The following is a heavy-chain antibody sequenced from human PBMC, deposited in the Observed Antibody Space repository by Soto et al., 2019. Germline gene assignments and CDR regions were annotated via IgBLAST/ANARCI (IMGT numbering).Heavy chain of an antibody. V-gene: IGHV4-34*01. CDR1: GGSFSGYY. Sequence: QVQLQQWGAGLLKPSETLSLTCAVYGGSFSGYYWSWIRQPPGKGLEWIGEINHSGSTNYNPSLKSRVTISVDTSKNQFSLKLSSVTAADTAVYYCVVQAAAGNLDYWGQGTLVTVSS. J-gene: IGHJ4*02. CDR3: VVQAAAGNLDY. CDR2: INHSGST. D-gene: IGHD6-13*01.